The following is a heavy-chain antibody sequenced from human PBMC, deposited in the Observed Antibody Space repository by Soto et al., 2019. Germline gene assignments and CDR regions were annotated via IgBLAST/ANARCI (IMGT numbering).Heavy chain of an antibody. CDR2: IKQDGSEE. CDR3: ARIASSGRGWDV. D-gene: IGHD3-10*01. CDR1: GFTFSSYW. Sequence: EVQLVESGGGLVQPGGSLRLSCVDSGFTFSSYWMSWVRQAPVKGLEWVGNIKQDGSEENYVDSVKGRVTISRENAKNSMYLQMNSLRAEDTAVYYCARIASSGRGWDVWGQGTTVVVSS. V-gene: IGHV3-7*01. J-gene: IGHJ6*02.